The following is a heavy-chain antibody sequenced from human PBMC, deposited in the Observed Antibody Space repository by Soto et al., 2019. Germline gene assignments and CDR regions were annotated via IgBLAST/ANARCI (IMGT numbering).Heavy chain of an antibody. J-gene: IGHJ4*02. CDR3: ARVERGITIFGVVIPPFDY. Sequence: GGSLRLSCAASGFTFSDYYMSWIRQAPGKGLEWVSYISSSGSTIFYADSVKGRFTISRDNAKNSLYLQMNSLRAEDTAVYYCARVERGITIFGVVIPPFDYWGQGTLVTGSS. D-gene: IGHD3-3*01. CDR2: ISSSGSTI. V-gene: IGHV3-11*01. CDR1: GFTFSDYY.